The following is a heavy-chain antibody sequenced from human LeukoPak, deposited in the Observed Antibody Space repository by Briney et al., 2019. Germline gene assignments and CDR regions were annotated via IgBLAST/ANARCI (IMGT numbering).Heavy chain of an antibody. J-gene: IGHJ4*02. Sequence: GKSLRLSCAASGFAFSGFDMNWARQAPGKGLEGVAMISKDGRNEYCVESVTGRVTISRDNSKNTLYLQMNSLRAEDTAVYYCAKVRDEGELRFLEWLLSFDYWGQGTLVTVSS. CDR2: ISKDGRNE. D-gene: IGHD3-3*01. CDR3: AKVRDEGELRFLEWLLSFDY. V-gene: IGHV3-30*18. CDR1: GFAFSGFD.